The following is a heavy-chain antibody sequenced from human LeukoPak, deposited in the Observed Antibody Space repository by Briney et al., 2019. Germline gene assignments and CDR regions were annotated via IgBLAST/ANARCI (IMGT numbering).Heavy chain of an antibody. V-gene: IGHV1-69*13. CDR3: ARGQWIQLWSLCEKCAFDI. D-gene: IGHD5-18*01. CDR2: IILIFGTA. Sequence: ASVKVSCKASGGTFSSYAISWVRQAPGQGLEWMGGIILIFGTANYAQKFQGRVTITADESTSTAYMELSSLRSEDTAVYYCARGQWIQLWSLCEKCAFDIWGQGTMVTVSS. J-gene: IGHJ3*02. CDR1: GGTFSSYA.